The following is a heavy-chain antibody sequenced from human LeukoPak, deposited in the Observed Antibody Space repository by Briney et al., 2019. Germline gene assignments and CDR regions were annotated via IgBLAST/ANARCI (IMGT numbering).Heavy chain of an antibody. J-gene: IGHJ6*02. CDR3: ARESGYSYGYGMDV. V-gene: IGHV1-46*01. D-gene: IGHD5-18*01. CDR1: GGTFSSYA. CDR2: INPSGGST. Sequence: ASVKVSCKASGGTFSSYAISWVRQAPGQGLEWMGIINPSGGSTSYAQKFQGRVTMTRDTSTSTVYMELSSLRSEDTAVYYCARESGYSYGYGMDVWGQGTTVTVSS.